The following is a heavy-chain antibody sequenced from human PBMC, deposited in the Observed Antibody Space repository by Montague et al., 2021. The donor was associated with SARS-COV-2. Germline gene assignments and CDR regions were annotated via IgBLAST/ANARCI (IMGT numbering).Heavy chain of an antibody. CDR2: INQDETAK. Sequence: SLRLSCVACGFTSGDYQMTSVRQAPVKGLQWVANINQDETAKTYXDSXHGRFTISRDNAKNSLILQMNSLKDEDTAVYYCARSPRGSGTGWLDYWGQGTLVTVSS. CDR1: GFTSGDYQ. D-gene: IGHD3/OR15-3a*01. CDR3: ARSPRGSGTGWLDY. V-gene: IGHV3-7*01. J-gene: IGHJ4*02.